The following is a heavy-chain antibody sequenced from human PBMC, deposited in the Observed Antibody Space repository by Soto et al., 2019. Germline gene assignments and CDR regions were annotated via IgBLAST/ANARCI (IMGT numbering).Heavy chain of an antibody. Sequence: SETLSLTCTVSGGFVSSCTYYVRWIRQPPGKGLEWIGYIYYSGSTNYNPSLKSRVTISVDTSKNQFSLKLSSVTAADTAVYYCARHRVYEVAGLDYWGQGTLVTVSS. V-gene: IGHV4-61*01. CDR2: IYYSGST. CDR1: GGFVSSCTYY. CDR3: ARHRVYEVAGLDY. D-gene: IGHD6-19*01. J-gene: IGHJ4*02.